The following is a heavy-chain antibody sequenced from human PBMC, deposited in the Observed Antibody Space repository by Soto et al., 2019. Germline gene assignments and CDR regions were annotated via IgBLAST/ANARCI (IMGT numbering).Heavy chain of an antibody. J-gene: IGHJ4*02. D-gene: IGHD3-22*01. CDR3: AIRASYYDSSGYFDY. V-gene: IGHV4-59*12. CDR2: IYYSGST. Sequence: PSETQSLTCTVSGGSIRGYYWSWIRQPPGRGLEWIGYIYYSGSTNYNPSLKSRVTISVDTSKNQFSLKLSSVTAEDTAVYYCAIRASYYDSSGYFDYWGQGTLVTVSS. CDR1: GGSIRGYY.